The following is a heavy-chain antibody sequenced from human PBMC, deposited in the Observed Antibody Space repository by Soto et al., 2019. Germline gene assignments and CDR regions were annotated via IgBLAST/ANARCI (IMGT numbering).Heavy chain of an antibody. CDR2: IYYSGST. D-gene: IGHD4-17*01. J-gene: IGHJ6*02. Sequence: QVRLEESGPGLVKPSETLSLICSVSGGSVNNANYFWNWIRHHPENGLEWIGYIYYSGSTRYNPSFKTRATLSTETSKNQFSLRLNSVTVADTAVYFCARDADYGGSRGGMDVWGRGTTVTVSS. CDR1: GGSVNNANYF. CDR3: ARDADYGGSRGGMDV. V-gene: IGHV4-31*03.